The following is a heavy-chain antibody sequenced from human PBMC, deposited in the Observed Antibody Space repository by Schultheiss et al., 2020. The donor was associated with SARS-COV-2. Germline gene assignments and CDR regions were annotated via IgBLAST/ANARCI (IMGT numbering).Heavy chain of an antibody. CDR2: IYYSGST. J-gene: IGHJ6*02. D-gene: IGHD3-10*01. V-gene: IGHV4-39*07. CDR3: ARLWFGEPHYGMDV. Sequence: SQTLSLTCTVSGGSISSSSYYWGWIRQPPGKGLEWIGSIYYSGSTYYNPSLKSRVTISVDTSKNQFSLKLSSVTAADTAVYYCARLWFGEPHYGMDVWGQGTTVTVSS. CDR1: GGSISSSSYY.